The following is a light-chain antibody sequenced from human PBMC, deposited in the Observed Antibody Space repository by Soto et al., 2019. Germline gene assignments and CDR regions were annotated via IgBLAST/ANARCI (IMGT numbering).Light chain of an antibody. CDR3: QQRSNWPPIT. Sequence: EIALTQPPATLSLSPGERATLPCRASQSVSSYLAWYQQKPGQAPRLLIYDASNRATGIPARFSGSGSGTDFTLTISSLEPEDFAVYYCQQRSNWPPITFGQGTRLEIK. V-gene: IGKV3-11*01. J-gene: IGKJ5*01. CDR2: DAS. CDR1: QSVSSY.